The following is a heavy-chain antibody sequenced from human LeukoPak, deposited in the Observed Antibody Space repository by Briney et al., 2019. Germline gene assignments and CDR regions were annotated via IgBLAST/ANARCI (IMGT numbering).Heavy chain of an antibody. CDR2: IYTSGST. CDR1: GGSFSGYY. Sequence: SETLSLTCAVYGGSFSGYYWSWIRQPAGKGLEWIGRIYTSGSTNYNPSLKSRVTMSVDTSKNQFSLKLSSVTAADTAVYYCARTVMLSQVSDVWGQGTTVTVSS. J-gene: IGHJ6*02. V-gene: IGHV4-59*10. CDR3: ARTVMLSQVSDV. D-gene: IGHD3-16*02.